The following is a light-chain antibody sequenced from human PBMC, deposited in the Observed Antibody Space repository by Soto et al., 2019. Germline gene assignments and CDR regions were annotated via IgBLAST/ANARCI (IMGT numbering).Light chain of an antibody. V-gene: IGKV3-11*01. J-gene: IGKJ4*01. CDR3: QQRPTWPLT. CDR1: QSISTY. Sequence: EIVLTQSPATLSLSAGERATLSCRASQSISTYLAWYQQRPGQAPRLLIYDAANRATGITARFSGSGSGTDVTLSISSLEPEDFAVYYCQQRPTWPLTFGGGTKVEIK. CDR2: DAA.